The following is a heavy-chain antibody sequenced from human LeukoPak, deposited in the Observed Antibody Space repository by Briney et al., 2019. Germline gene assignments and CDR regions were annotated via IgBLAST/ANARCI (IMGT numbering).Heavy chain of an antibody. CDR2: IYTSGSI. Sequence: SETLSLTCTVSGGSISSYYWSWIRQPAGKGLEWIGRIYTSGSINYNPSLKSRVTMSVDTSKNQFSLKLSSVTAADTAVYYCARNGRYFDWLLPDAFDIWGQGTMVTVSA. V-gene: IGHV4-4*07. J-gene: IGHJ3*02. CDR1: GGSISSYY. D-gene: IGHD3-9*01. CDR3: ARNGRYFDWLLPDAFDI.